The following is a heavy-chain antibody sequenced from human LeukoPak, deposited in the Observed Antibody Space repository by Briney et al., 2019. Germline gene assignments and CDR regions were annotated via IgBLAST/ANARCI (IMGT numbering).Heavy chain of an antibody. CDR1: GYTLTELS. CDR2: FDPEDGET. J-gene: IGHJ4*02. CDR3: ASSNRYFDWLPLYY. Sequence: ASVKVSCKVSGYTLTELSMHWVREAPGKELEWMGGFDPEDGETIYAQKFQGRVTMTEDTSTDTAYMELSSLRSEDTAVYYCASSNRYFDWLPLYYWGQGTLVTVSS. D-gene: IGHD3-9*01. V-gene: IGHV1-24*01.